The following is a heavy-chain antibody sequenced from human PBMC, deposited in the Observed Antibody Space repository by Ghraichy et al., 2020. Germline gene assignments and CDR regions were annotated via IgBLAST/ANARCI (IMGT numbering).Heavy chain of an antibody. D-gene: IGHD6-13*01. CDR3: AKPSGSWFDY. CDR2: ISYDGRRT. V-gene: IGHV3-23*01. Sequence: GGSLRLSCTASGFIFSNYAMSWVRQAPGKGLEWLSAISYDGRRTYYADSVRGRFTISRDDSKNTLYLQMNSLRADDTAVYFCAKPSGSWFDYWGQGTLVTVSS. J-gene: IGHJ4*02. CDR1: GFIFSNYA.